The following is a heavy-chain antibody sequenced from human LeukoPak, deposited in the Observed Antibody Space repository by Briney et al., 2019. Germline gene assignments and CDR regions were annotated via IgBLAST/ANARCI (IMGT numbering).Heavy chain of an antibody. D-gene: IGHD1-26*01. Sequence: PGGSLRLSCAASGFTFSSYSMNWVRQAPGKGLEWVSSISSSSYIYYADSVKGRFTISRDNAKNSLYLQMNSLRAEDTAVYNCARRRIVGATAYWYFDLWGRGTQVTVSS. CDR2: ISSSSYI. V-gene: IGHV3-21*01. J-gene: IGHJ2*01. CDR3: ARRRIVGATAYWYFDL. CDR1: GFTFSSYS.